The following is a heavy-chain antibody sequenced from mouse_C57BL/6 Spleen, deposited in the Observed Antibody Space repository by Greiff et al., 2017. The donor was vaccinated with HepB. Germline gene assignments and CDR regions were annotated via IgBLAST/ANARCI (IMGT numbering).Heavy chain of an antibody. J-gene: IGHJ3*01. CDR3: ARGITTVVKGFAY. D-gene: IGHD1-1*01. CDR2: ISYDGSN. Sequence: EVQLQQSGPGLVKPSQSLSLTCSVTGYSITSGYYWNWIRQFPGNKLEWMGYISYDGSNNYNPSLKNRISITRDTSKNQFFLKLNSVTTEDTATYYCARGITTVVKGFAYWGQGTLVTVSA. V-gene: IGHV3-6*01. CDR1: GYSITSGYY.